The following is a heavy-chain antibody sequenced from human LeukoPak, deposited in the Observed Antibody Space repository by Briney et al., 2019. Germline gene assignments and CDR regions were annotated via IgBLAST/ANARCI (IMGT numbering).Heavy chain of an antibody. V-gene: IGHV4-34*01. CDR1: GGSFSGYY. CDR2: INHSGST. J-gene: IGHJ6*03. CDR3: ARLPVYYYYYMDV. Sequence: SETLSLTCAVYGGSFSGYYWSWLRQPPGKGLEWIGEINHSGSTNYNPSLKSRVTISVDTSKNQFSLKLSSVTAADTAVYYCARLPVYYYYYMDVWGKGTTVTVSS.